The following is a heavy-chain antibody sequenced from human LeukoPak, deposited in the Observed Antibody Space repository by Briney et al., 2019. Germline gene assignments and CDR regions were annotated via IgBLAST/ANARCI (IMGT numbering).Heavy chain of an antibody. CDR2: ISGSGGST. J-gene: IGHJ6*04. V-gene: IGHV3-23*01. D-gene: IGHD3-10*02. CDR3: AELGITMIGGV. CDR1: GFTFSSYG. Sequence: GGTLRLSCAASGFTFSSYGMSWVRQAPGMGLEWVPAISGSGGSTYYADSVRGRFTISRDNAKNSLYLQMNSLRAEDTAVYYCAELGITMIGGVWGKGTTVTISS.